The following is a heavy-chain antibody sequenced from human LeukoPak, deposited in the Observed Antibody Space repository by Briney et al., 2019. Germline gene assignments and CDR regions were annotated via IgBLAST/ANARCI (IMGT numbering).Heavy chain of an antibody. CDR1: GGSFSGYY. CDR3: ASSGWYEWFDP. Sequence: SETLSLTCAVYGGSFSGYYWSWIRQPPGKGLEWIGEINHSGSTNYNPSLKSRVTISVDTSKNQFSLKLSSVTAADTAVYYCASSGWYEWFDPWGQGTLVTVSS. D-gene: IGHD6-19*01. V-gene: IGHV4-34*01. CDR2: INHSGST. J-gene: IGHJ5*02.